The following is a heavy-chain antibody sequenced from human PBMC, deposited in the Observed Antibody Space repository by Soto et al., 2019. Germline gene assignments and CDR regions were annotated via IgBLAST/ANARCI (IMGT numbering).Heavy chain of an antibody. J-gene: IGHJ5*02. CDR3: AYRQEYRGSWDSGWFDP. D-gene: IGHD6-6*01. V-gene: IGHV2-5*02. CDR1: GFSLSTSGVG. Sequence: QITLKESGPTLVEPTQTLTLTCAFSGFSLSTSGVGVGWIRQPPGKALEWLAFIYWVDEKRYIPSLRTRLTVINDTSITQVVLIMTNMDPVDTATYYCAYRQEYRGSWDSGWFDPWGQGTLVTVSS. CDR2: IYWVDEK.